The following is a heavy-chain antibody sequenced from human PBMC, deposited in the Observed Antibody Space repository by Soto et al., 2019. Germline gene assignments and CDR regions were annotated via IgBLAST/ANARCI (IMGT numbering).Heavy chain of an antibody. D-gene: IGHD2-15*01. Sequence: PGGSLRLSCAASGFTFSSYSMNWVRQAPGKGLEWVSSISSSSSYIYYADSVKGRFTISRDNSKNTLSLQMNSLRAEDMAVYYCTKANRYCSGANCFTFDYWGLGTLVTVSS. CDR3: TKANRYCSGANCFTFDY. CDR2: ISSSSSYI. J-gene: IGHJ4*02. CDR1: GFTFSSYS. V-gene: IGHV3-21*04.